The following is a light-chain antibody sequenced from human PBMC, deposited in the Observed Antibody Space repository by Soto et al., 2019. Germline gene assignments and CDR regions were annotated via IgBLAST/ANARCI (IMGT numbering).Light chain of an antibody. CDR2: RNN. V-gene: IGLV1-47*01. CDR3: AAWDDRLSAYV. Sequence: QSVLTQPPSASGTPGQRVTISCSGGISNIGSNPVYWHQHLPGTAPTLLVYRNNQRPSGVHDRFSDSKSRTSAFLDISGLRSEDEADYYCAAWDDRLSAYVFXTGTNATVL. CDR1: ISNIGSNP. J-gene: IGLJ1*01.